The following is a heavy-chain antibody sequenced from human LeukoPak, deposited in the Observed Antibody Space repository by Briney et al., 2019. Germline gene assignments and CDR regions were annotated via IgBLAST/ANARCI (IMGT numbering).Heavy chain of an antibody. CDR1: GFTFSSYA. CDR3: AKRGSGSSGLYYFDY. V-gene: IGHV3-23*01. D-gene: IGHD3-10*01. J-gene: IGHJ4*02. Sequence: GGSLRLSCAASGFTFSSYAMSWVRQAPGKGLEWVSAIIGSGGSTYFADSVKGRFTISRDNSKNTVYLQMSSLRAEDTAVYYCAKRGSGSSGLYYFDYWGQGTLVTVSS. CDR2: IIGSGGST.